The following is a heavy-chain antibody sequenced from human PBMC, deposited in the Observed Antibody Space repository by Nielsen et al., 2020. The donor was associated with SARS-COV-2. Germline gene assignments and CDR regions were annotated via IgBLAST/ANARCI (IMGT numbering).Heavy chain of an antibody. CDR1: GFTFSSYS. CDR3: AREWNWDDAFDY. Sequence: GGSLRLSCEASGFTFSSYSMNWVRQAPGKGLEWISYISGSTNTIYYADSVKGRFTISRDNAENLLYLDMTSLRDDDTAVYYCAREWNWDDAFDYWGRGTLVTVSS. CDR2: ISGSTNTI. J-gene: IGHJ2*01. V-gene: IGHV3-48*02. D-gene: IGHD1-1*01.